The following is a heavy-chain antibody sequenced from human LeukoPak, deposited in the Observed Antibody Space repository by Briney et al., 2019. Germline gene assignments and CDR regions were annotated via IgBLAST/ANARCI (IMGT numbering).Heavy chain of an antibody. CDR1: GFTFDDYA. CDR3: AKGGRFGELAPYYFEY. Sequence: GGSLRLSCAASGFTFDDYAMHWVRQGQGKGLEWVSLISWDGGSTYYADSVKGRFTISRDNSKNSLYLQMNSLRAEDTALYYCAKGGRFGELAPYYFEYWGQGTLVTVSS. CDR2: ISWDGGST. D-gene: IGHD3-10*01. J-gene: IGHJ4*02. V-gene: IGHV3-43D*03.